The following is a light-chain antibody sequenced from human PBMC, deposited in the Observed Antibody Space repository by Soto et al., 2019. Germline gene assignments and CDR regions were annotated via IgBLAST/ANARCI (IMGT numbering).Light chain of an antibody. J-gene: IGKJ2*01. CDR2: DAS. CDR3: QQYDNLPYT. CDR1: QDISNY. V-gene: IGKV1-33*01. Sequence: DLQMTQSPSSLSASVGDRVTITCQASQDISNYLNWYQQKPGKAPKRLIYDASNLETGVPSRFSGSGSGTDFTFTISSLQPEDIGTYYCQQYDNLPYTFGQGTKLPIK.